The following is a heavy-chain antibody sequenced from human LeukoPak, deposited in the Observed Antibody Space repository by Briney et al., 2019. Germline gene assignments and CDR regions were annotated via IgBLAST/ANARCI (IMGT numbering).Heavy chain of an antibody. D-gene: IGHD2-2*01. J-gene: IGHJ4*02. CDR1: GGPISNYY. V-gene: IGHV4-4*07. CDR3: ARDSSRTFDY. Sequence: SETLSLTCTVSGGPISNYYWSWIRQPAGKGLEWIGRIYTSGSTNYNPSLKSRITMSVDTSKNQFSLKLSSVTAADTAVYYCARDSSRTFDYWGQGTLVTVSS. CDR2: IYTSGST.